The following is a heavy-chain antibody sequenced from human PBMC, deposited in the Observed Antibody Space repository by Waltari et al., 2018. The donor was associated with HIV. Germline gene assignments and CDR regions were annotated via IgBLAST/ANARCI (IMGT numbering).Heavy chain of an antibody. V-gene: IGHV3-48*03. D-gene: IGHD1-26*01. CDR3: AREGSSYYGLDY. J-gene: IGHJ4*02. CDR2: ISSSGSTI. CDR1: GFTFSTYE. Sequence: EVQVVESGGGLVQPGGSLRLSCAASGFTFSTYEMNWVRQAPGKGLEWVSYISSSGSTIYYADSVKGRLTISRDNAKNSLYLQRNSLRAEDTAVYFCAREGSSYYGLDYWGRGTLVTVSS.